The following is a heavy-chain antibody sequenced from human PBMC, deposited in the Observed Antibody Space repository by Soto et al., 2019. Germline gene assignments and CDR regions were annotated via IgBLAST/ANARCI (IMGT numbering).Heavy chain of an antibody. V-gene: IGHV4-31*03. CDR2: IYYSGST. D-gene: IGHD3-10*01. CDR3: ARFYYGSGSYYNVAY. J-gene: IGHJ4*02. Sequence: QVQLQESGPGLVKPSQTLSLTCTVSGGSISSGGYYWSWIRQHPGKGLEWIGYIYYSGSTYYNPSPQRRVTISVDTSKNQFSLKLSSVTAADTAVYYCARFYYGSGSYYNVAYWGQGTLVTVSS. CDR1: GGSISSGGYY.